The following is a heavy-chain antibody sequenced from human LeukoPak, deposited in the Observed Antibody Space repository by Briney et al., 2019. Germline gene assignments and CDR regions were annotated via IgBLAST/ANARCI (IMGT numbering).Heavy chain of an antibody. Sequence: GGSLRLSCAASGGTVTSDWIDWVRQDPGKGLVWVSRIEDAGSGTSYADSVKGRFTISKDTAKNTVYLQMNSLRVDDTAVYYCATVFDLWGQGTLVTVSS. CDR1: GGTVTSDW. V-gene: IGHV3-74*01. J-gene: IGHJ4*02. CDR2: IEDAGSGT. CDR3: ATVFDL.